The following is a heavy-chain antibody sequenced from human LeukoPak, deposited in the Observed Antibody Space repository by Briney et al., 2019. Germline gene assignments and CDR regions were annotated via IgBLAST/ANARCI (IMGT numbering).Heavy chain of an antibody. J-gene: IGHJ4*02. CDR1: GFTFSNYA. V-gene: IGHV3-23*01. CDR3: AKVVSREFDY. CDR2: VSDSGGAT. D-gene: IGHD2-21*01. Sequence: WGSLRLSCAASGFTFSNYAMSWVRQAPGKGLEWVSVVSDSGGATYYADAVKGRFTISRDNSQNTLYLQMNSLRAEDTAVYYCAKVVSREFDYWGQGALLTVSS.